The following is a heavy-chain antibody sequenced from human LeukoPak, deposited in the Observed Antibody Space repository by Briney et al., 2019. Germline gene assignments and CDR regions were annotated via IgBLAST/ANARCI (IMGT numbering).Heavy chain of an antibody. D-gene: IGHD3-22*01. CDR3: ARCYDSSGYYYGY. CDR2: INPNSGGT. CDR1: RYTFTGYY. V-gene: IGHV1-2*02. J-gene: IGHJ4*02. Sequence: GASVKVSCKASRYTFTGYYMHWVRQAPGQGLEWMGWINPNSGGTNYAQKFQGRVTINRDTSISTAYMELSRLRSDDAVVYYCARCYDSSGYYYGYWGQGTLVTVSS.